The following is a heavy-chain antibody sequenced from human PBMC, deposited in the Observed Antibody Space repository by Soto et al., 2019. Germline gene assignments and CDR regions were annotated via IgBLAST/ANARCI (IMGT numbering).Heavy chain of an antibody. CDR3: ARPPSSSHAFDI. D-gene: IGHD6-6*01. J-gene: IGHJ3*02. CDR1: GGSISSSSYY. CDR2: IYYSGST. V-gene: IGHV4-39*01. Sequence: QLQLQESGPGLVKPSETLSLTCTVSGGSISSSSYYWGWIRQPPGKGLEWIGSIYYSGSTYYNPSLKSRVTIYVDTSKMQFSLKLSSVTAADTAVYYCARPPSSSHAFDIWGQGTMVTVSS.